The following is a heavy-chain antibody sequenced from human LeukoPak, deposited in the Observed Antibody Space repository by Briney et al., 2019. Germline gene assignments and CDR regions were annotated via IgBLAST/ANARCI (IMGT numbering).Heavy chain of an antibody. CDR3: AKDRRPPKGDCGGDCPNWFDP. CDR1: GFTFSSYA. Sequence: GGSLRLSCAASGFTFSSYAMSWVRQAPGKGLEWVSAISGSGGSTYYADSVKGRFTISRDNSKNTLYLQMNSLRAEDTAVYYCAKDRRPPKGDCGGDCPNWFDPWXXGTXVXXSS. D-gene: IGHD2-21*02. J-gene: IGHJ5*02. V-gene: IGHV3-23*01. CDR2: ISGSGGST.